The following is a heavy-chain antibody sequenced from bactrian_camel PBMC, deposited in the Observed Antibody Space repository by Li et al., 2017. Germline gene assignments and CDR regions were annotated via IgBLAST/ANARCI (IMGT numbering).Heavy chain of an antibody. J-gene: IGHJ6*01. CDR2: IDRDGFT. V-gene: IGHV3S53*01. Sequence: HVQLVESGGGSVQPGGSLRLSCAASGYLGPRFCMGWFRGSPGKQREGAAGIDRDGFTTYAEAVKGRFTISQDNAKNIIYLQMSSLTPDDTAMYYCAAGTRIIVGDYCDGITTWGQGTQVTVS. D-gene: IGHD3*01. CDR3: AAGTRIIVGDYCDGITT. CDR1: GYLGPRFC.